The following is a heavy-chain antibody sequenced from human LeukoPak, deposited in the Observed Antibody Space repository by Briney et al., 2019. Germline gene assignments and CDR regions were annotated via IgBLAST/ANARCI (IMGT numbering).Heavy chain of an antibody. D-gene: IGHD2-15*01. CDR1: GFTFSSYG. CDR3: AKDLNVVAVALDY. Sequence: GGSLRLSCAASGFTFSSYGMSWGRQAPGKGLEWVSAISGRGGNTYYADSVKGRFTISRDNYKKTLYLQMNSLRAEDKAVYYCAKDLNVVAVALDYWGQGTLVTVSS. CDR2: ISGRGGNT. V-gene: IGHV3-23*01. J-gene: IGHJ4*02.